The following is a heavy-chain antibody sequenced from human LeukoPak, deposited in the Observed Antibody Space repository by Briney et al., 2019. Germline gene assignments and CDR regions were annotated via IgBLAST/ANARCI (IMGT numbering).Heavy chain of an antibody. V-gene: IGHV1-69*02. CDR2: IIPILGIA. CDR1: GGTFSSYT. Sequence: ASVKVSCKAPGGTFSSYTISWVRQAPGQGLEWMGRIIPILGIANYAQKFQGRVTITADKSTSTAYMELSSLRSEDTAVYYCARGSGYFQFDYWGQGTLVTVSS. CDR3: ARGSGYFQFDY. D-gene: IGHD3-22*01. J-gene: IGHJ4*02.